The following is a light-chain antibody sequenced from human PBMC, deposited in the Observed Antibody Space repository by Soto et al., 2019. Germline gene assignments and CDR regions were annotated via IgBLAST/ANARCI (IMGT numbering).Light chain of an antibody. CDR3: QQRSDWPPL. CDR2: DVS. CDR1: QSVGKY. J-gene: IGKJ1*01. V-gene: IGKV3-11*01. Sequence: IVLTQSPATLSLSPGERATLSCRASQSVGKYLAWYQQKPGQAPRLLIYDVSNRATGIPARFSGSGSGTDFSLTISSLDPEDFAVYYCQQRSDWPPLFGPGTKVDI.